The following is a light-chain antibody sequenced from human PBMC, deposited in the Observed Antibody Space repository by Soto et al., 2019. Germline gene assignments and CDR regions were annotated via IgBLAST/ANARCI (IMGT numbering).Light chain of an antibody. CDR3: QQYDSSPPWT. Sequence: EIVLTQSPGTLSLSPGERATLSCRASQSVSSSYLAWYQQKPGQAPRLLIYGASRRATGIPDRFSGSGSGTDFTLTISRLEPEDFAVYYCQQYDSSPPWTLGQGTKVDIK. V-gene: IGKV3-20*01. CDR2: GAS. CDR1: QSVSSSY. J-gene: IGKJ1*01.